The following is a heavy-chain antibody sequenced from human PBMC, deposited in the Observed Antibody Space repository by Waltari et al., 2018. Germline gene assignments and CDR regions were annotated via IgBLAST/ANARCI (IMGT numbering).Heavy chain of an antibody. CDR1: GGPISSYY. CDR3: ARGSSSADYYYYMDV. D-gene: IGHD6-6*01. V-gene: IGHV4-4*07. Sequence: QVQLQESGPGLGKPSETLSLTCTVSGGPISSYYWSWIRQPAGKGLEWIGRIYTSGTTNYNPSLKSRVTMSVDTSKNQFSLKLSSVTAADTAVYYCARGSSSADYYYYMDVWGKGTTVTISS. J-gene: IGHJ6*03. CDR2: IYTSGTT.